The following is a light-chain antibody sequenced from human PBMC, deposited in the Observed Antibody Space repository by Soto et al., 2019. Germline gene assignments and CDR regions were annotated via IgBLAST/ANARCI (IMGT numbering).Light chain of an antibody. J-gene: IGKJ2*01. CDR1: QSVTNNY. CDR2: GAS. Sequence: EIVLTQSPGTLSLSPGDRATLSCRASQSVTNNYLAWYQQRPGQAPRLLIYGASTRAIGIPDRFSGSGSGTDFTLTINRLEPEDFAVYYCQQYGSSPPDTFGQGTKLEIK. V-gene: IGKV3-20*01. CDR3: QQYGSSPPDT.